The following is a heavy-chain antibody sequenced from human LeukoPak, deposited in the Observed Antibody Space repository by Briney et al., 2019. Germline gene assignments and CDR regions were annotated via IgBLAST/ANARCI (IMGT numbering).Heavy chain of an antibody. CDR3: ASLLLWFGEDPYYFDY. D-gene: IGHD3-10*01. V-gene: IGHV4-39*01. CDR1: GGSISSSSYY. J-gene: IGHJ4*02. Sequence: SETLSLTCTVSGGSISSSSYYWGWIRQPPGKGLEWIGSIYYSGSTYYNPSLKSRVTISVDTSKNQFSLKLSSVTAADTAVYYCASLLLWFGEDPYYFDYWGQGTLVTVPS. CDR2: IYYSGST.